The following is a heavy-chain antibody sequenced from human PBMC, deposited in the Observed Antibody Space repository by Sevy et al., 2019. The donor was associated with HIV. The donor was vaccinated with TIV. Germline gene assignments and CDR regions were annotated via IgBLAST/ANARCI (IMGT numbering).Heavy chain of an antibody. CDR1: GYTLSELS. V-gene: IGHV1-24*01. CDR3: AGSGSYSPKQFDY. Sequence: ASVKVSCMVSGYTLSELSMHWVRQAPGKGLEWMGSFDPEDDETIYAQKFQGRVTMTEDTSTDTAYMELNNLRSEDTAVYYCAGSGSYSPKQFDYWGQGTLVTVSS. J-gene: IGHJ4*02. CDR2: FDPEDDET. D-gene: IGHD1-26*01.